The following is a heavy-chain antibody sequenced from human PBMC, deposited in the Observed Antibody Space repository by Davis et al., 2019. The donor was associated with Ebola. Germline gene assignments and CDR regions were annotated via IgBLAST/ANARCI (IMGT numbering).Heavy chain of an antibody. V-gene: IGHV3-33*01. J-gene: IGHJ6*02. CDR3: ARINYRQQPDHGMDV. Sequence: PGGSLRLSCAASGFTFSSYGMHWVRQAPGKGLEWVAVIWYDGSNKYYADSVKGRFTISRDNSKNTLYLQMNSLRAEDTAVYYCARINYRQQPDHGMDVWGQGTTVTVSS. CDR2: IWYDGSNK. D-gene: IGHD6-13*01. CDR1: GFTFSSYG.